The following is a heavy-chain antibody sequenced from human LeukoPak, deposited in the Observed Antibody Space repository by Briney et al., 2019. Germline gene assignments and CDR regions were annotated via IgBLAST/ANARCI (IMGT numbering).Heavy chain of an antibody. CDR2: IKQDGSEK. CDR3: ARVRRAKRQNRYYFYYYMDV. CDR1: GFTFSSYW. D-gene: IGHD1-14*01. Sequence: PAGSLRLSCAASGFTFSSYWMSWVRQAPGKGLEWVANIKQDGSEKYYVDSVKGRFTIARDNAKDSLYLQMNSLRAEDTAVHFCARVRRAKRQNRYYFYYYMDVWGKGTTVTVSS. V-gene: IGHV3-7*01. J-gene: IGHJ6*03.